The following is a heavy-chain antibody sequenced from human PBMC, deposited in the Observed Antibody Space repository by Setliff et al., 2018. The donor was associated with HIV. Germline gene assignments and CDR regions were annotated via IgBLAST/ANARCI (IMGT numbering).Heavy chain of an antibody. CDR1: GDSIISGSYY. J-gene: IGHJ5*02. V-gene: IGHV4-39*01. CDR2: IYNGGAS. CDR3: ARSPGLYGSGSYNWFDP. Sequence: SETLSLTCIVTGDSIISGSYYWAWIRQPPGKGLEWIGTIYNGGASHYNPSLKSRVIIFLDPSKNQFSLKLSSVTAADTAVYYCARSPGLYGSGSYNWFDPWGQGTLVTVSS. D-gene: IGHD3-10*01.